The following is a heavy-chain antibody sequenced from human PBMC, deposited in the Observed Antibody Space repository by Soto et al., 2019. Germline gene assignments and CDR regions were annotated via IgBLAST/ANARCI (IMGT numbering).Heavy chain of an antibody. CDR2: IKQDGTEK. CDR3: ATILNRAFET. J-gene: IGHJ3*02. D-gene: IGHD3-3*01. CDR1: GFTFSSYW. V-gene: IGHV3-7*01. Sequence: EVQLVESGGGLVQPGGSLRLSCAASGFTFSSYWMCWVRQAPGRGLEWMGNIKQDGTEKDYVDSVKGRFTISRDNARNSVFLQMDSLRADDTAVYYCATILNRAFETWGQGTMVTVSS.